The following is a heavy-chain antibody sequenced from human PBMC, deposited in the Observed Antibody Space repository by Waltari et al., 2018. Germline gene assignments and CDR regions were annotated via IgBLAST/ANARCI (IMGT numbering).Heavy chain of an antibody. CDR3: TRDISGRTAFDI. J-gene: IGHJ3*02. Sequence: QVQLVESGGGVVQPGKSLKLSCVASGFSFSSYGMHWVRQARGKGLEWVAVVWYDGSNQYYADSVKGRFTISRDNSKNTLYLQVNSLRAEDTAVYYCTRDISGRTAFDIWGQGTMVTVSS. D-gene: IGHD3-10*01. CDR2: VWYDGSNQ. V-gene: IGHV3-33*01. CDR1: GFSFSSYG.